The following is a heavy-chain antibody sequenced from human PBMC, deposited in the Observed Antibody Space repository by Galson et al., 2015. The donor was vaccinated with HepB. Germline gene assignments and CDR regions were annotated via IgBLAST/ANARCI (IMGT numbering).Heavy chain of an antibody. Sequence: LSLTCTVSGGSISSYYWSWIRQPPGKGLEWIGYIYYSGSTNYNPSLKSRVTISVDTSKNQFSLKLSSVTAADTAVYYCARLPTYNRYSGSYSSYAFDIWGQGTMVTVSS. V-gene: IGHV4-59*01. CDR2: IYYSGST. J-gene: IGHJ3*02. CDR1: GGSISSYY. CDR3: ARLPTYNRYSGSYSSYAFDI. D-gene: IGHD1-26*01.